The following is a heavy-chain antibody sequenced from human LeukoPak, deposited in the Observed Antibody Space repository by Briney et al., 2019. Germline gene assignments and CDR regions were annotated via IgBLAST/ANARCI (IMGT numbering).Heavy chain of an antibody. J-gene: IGHJ3*02. V-gene: IGHV1-2*02. CDR3: ARGINYYDSGPWVGFDI. CDR1: GYTFTGYY. D-gene: IGHD3-22*01. CDR2: INPNSGGT. Sequence: GASVKVSCKASGYTFTGYYMHWVRQAPGQGLEWMGWINPNSGGTNYAQKFQGRVTMTRDTSISTAYMELSRLRSDDTAVYYCARGINYYDSGPWVGFDIWGQGTMVTVSS.